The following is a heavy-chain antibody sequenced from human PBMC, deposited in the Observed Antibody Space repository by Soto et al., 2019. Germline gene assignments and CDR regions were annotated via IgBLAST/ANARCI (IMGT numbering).Heavy chain of an antibody. CDR3: ARDPPYSSSSVDY. J-gene: IGHJ4*02. V-gene: IGHV3-7*03. D-gene: IGHD6-13*01. CDR1: GFTFSSYW. CDR2: IKQDGSEK. Sequence: GGSLRLSCAASGFTFSSYWMSWVRQAPGKGLEWVANIKQDGSEKYYVDSVKGRFTISRDNAKNSLYLQMNSLRAEDTAAYYCARDPPYSSSSVDYWGQGTLVTVSS.